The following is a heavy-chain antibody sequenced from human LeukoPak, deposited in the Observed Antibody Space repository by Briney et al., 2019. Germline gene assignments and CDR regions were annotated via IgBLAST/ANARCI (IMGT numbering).Heavy chain of an antibody. CDR1: GYTFTGYC. V-gene: IGHV1-2*02. Sequence: ASVKVSCKASGYTFTGYCMHWVRQAPGQGLEWMGWINPNSGGTNYAQKFQGRVTMTRDTSISTAYMELSRLRSDDTAVYYCARGRKYSGYDWLFNYWGQGTLVTVSS. D-gene: IGHD5-12*01. CDR2: INPNSGGT. CDR3: ARGRKYSGYDWLFNY. J-gene: IGHJ4*02.